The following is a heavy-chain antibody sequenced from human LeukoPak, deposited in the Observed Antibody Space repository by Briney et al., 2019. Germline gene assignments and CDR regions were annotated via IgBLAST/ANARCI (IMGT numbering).Heavy chain of an antibody. Sequence: PGGSLRLSCEISGFTFNDYAMSWVRQAPGKGLEWVAASSASGGNIYYADSLKGRFTISRDNSKNMFYLQMNNLRAEDTAIYYCAKFRLEWELQGAFDFWGPGTLVTVLS. J-gene: IGHJ3*01. D-gene: IGHD1-26*01. CDR3: AKFRLEWELQGAFDF. CDR2: SSASGGNI. V-gene: IGHV3-23*01. CDR1: GFTFNDYA.